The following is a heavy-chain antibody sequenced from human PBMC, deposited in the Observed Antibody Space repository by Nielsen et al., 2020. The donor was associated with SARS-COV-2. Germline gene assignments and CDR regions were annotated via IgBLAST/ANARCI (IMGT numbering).Heavy chain of an antibody. CDR2: ISDSGDRT. V-gene: IGHV3-23*01. Sequence: GESLKISCAASGLTLSNYHMDWVRQAPGKGLEWVSTISDSGDRTYYADFLEGRFTISRDNSKNTLYLQMNSLRAEDTAVYYCAKSVFYWFDSWGQGTLVTVSS. CDR1: GLTLSNYH. D-gene: IGHD2/OR15-2a*01. J-gene: IGHJ5*01. CDR3: AKSVFYWFDS.